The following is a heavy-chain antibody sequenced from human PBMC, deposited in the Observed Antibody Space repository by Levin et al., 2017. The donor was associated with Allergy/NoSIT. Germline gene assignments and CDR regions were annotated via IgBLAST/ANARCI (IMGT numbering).Heavy chain of an antibody. J-gene: IGHJ4*02. Sequence: KASETLSLTCAVSGYSISSGYYWGWIRQPPGKGLEWIGSIYHSGSTYYNPSLKSRVTISVDTSKNQFSLKLSPVTAADTAVYYCAGESRGVDYDFWSGYYDYFDYWGQGTLVTVSS. CDR3: AGESRGVDYDFWSGYYDYFDY. CDR1: GYSISSGYY. V-gene: IGHV4-38-2*02. CDR2: IYHSGST. D-gene: IGHD3-3*01.